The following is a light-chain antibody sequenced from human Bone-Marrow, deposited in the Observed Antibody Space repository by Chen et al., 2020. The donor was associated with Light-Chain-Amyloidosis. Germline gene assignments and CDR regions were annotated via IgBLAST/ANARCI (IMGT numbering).Light chain of an antibody. V-gene: IGLV2-14*03. Sequence: QSALPQPASVSGSPGQSITLSCTGSRSDVGGYNFVSWYQQLPGKAPKLLIYDVTNRPSGVSYRFSGSKSGNTASLTVSGLQAEDEADYYCSSYTVSSTWVFGGGTKLTVL. CDR3: SSYTVSSTWV. CDR2: DVT. J-gene: IGLJ3*02. CDR1: RSDVGGYNF.